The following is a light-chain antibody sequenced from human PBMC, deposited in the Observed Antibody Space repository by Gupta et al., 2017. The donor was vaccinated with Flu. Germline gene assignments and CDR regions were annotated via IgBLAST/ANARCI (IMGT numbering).Light chain of an antibody. CDR2: DTS. CDR1: DIAIET. CDR3: QLWDSRADHPV. Sequence: GQTARITCSRDDIAIETVNWYQVKPGQAPVLVVYDTSDRPSGIPERFSGSKSANTATLTISGVEGGDEADFFCQLWDSRADHPVFGGGTKLTVL. J-gene: IGLJ2*01. V-gene: IGLV3-21*02.